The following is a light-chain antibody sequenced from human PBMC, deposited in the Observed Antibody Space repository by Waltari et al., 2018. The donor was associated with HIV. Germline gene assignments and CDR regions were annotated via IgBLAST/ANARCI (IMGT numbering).Light chain of an antibody. Sequence: SYEVTQPPSVAVSPGQTASITCSGYELGDKYTCRYQQKPGQSPLLVIYQDNKRPSGIPERFSGSSSGHTATLTISGTLPMDEADYYCQAWGSSTSGVLGTGTKLTVL. CDR1: ELGDKY. V-gene: IGLV3-1*01. CDR3: QAWGSSTSGV. CDR2: QDN. J-gene: IGLJ3*02.